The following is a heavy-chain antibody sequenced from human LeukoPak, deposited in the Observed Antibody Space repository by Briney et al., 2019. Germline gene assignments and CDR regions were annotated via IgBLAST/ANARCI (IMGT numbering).Heavy chain of an antibody. CDR3: ARGRGDYGAFDI. J-gene: IGHJ3*02. CDR1: GFTFSSYG. D-gene: IGHD4-17*01. V-gene: IGHV3-30*02. CDR2: IRYDGSNK. Sequence: GGSLRLSCAASGFTFSSYGMHWVRQAPGKGLEWVAFIRYDGSNKYYADSVKGRFTISRDNSKNTLYLQMNSLRSEDTAVYYCARGRGDYGAFDIWGQGTMVTVSS.